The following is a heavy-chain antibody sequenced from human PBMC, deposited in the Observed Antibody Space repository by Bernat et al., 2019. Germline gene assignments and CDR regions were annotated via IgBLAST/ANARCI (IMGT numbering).Heavy chain of an antibody. CDR3: AKDRY. V-gene: IGHV3-66*01. Sequence: EVQLVESGGALVQPGGSLRLSCAVSGFTVSSNFMSWVRQAPGKGLEWVSVIYSGGETSYADSVKGRFTISRDNSKNTLYLQMNSLRAEDTAVYYCAKDRYWGQGTLVTVSS. CDR1: GFTVSSNF. CDR2: IYSGGET. J-gene: IGHJ4*02.